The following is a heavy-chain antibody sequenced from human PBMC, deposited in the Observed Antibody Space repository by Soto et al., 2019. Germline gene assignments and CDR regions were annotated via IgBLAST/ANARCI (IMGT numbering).Heavy chain of an antibody. Sequence: GGSLRLSCAASGFTFSSYAMSWVRQAPGKGLEWVSAISGSGGSTYYADSVKGRFTISRDNSKNTLYLQMNSLKTEDTAVYYCTTVPWSSSWFAFDIWGQGTMVTVSS. CDR3: TTVPWSSSWFAFDI. D-gene: IGHD6-13*01. CDR2: ISGSGGST. V-gene: IGHV3-23*01. CDR1: GFTFSSYA. J-gene: IGHJ3*02.